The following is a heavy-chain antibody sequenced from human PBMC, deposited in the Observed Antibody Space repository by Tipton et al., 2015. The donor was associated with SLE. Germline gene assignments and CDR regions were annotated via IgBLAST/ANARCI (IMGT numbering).Heavy chain of an antibody. CDR2: IEPDGSEE. CDR1: GFTFSNFE. J-gene: IGHJ4*02. CDR3: AKDLRTYYYDNSGPLDS. V-gene: IGHV3-7*03. D-gene: IGHD3-22*01. Sequence: GSLRLSCAASGFTFSNFEMIWVRQAPGKGLEWVAHIEPDGSEEFYVDSVRGRFIISRDNAKSSLYLQMISLRAEDTALYYCAKDLRTYYYDNSGPLDSWGQGTLVTVSS.